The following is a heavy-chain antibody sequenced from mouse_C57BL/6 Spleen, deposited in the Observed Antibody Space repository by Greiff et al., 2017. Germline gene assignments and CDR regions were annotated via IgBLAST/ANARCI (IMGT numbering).Heavy chain of an antibody. D-gene: IGHD1-1*01. V-gene: IGHV5-4*01. CDR3: ARDYYGSSYFDY. J-gene: IGHJ2*01. CDR1: GFTFSSYA. Sequence: EVQRVESGGGLVKPGGSLKLSCAASGFTFSSYAMSWVRQTPEKRLEWVATISDGGSYTYYPDNVKGRFTISRDKAKNNLYLQMSHLKSEDTAMXYCARDYYGSSYFDYWGQGTTLTVSS. CDR2: ISDGGSYT.